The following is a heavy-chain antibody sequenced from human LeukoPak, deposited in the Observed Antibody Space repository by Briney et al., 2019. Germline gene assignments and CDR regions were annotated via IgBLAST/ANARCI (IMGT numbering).Heavy chain of an antibody. V-gene: IGHV3-74*01. D-gene: IGHD5-18*01. CDR1: GFTFSSYW. J-gene: IGHJ4*02. CDR2: INSDGSST. Sequence: GGSLRLSCAASGFTFSSYWMHWVRQAPGKGLVWVSRINSDGSSTSYADSVKGRFTISRDNAKNTLYLQMNSLRAEDTAVYYCARGPRRSIGYSYGPPDYWGQGTLVTVSS. CDR3: ARGPRRSIGYSYGPPDY.